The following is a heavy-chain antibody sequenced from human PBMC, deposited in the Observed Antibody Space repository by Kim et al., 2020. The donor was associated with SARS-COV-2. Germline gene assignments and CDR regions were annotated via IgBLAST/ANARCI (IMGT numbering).Heavy chain of an antibody. Sequence: GGSLRLSCAASGFTFSNYAMHWVRQAPGKGLEWVAAISYDGTSKYYVDSVKGRFTISRDNSKNTLYLQMNSLRPEDTAVYYCARGRAYCTGDCYSGYFDYWGQGTLVTVSS. J-gene: IGHJ4*02. CDR1: GFTFSNYA. CDR2: ISYDGTSK. D-gene: IGHD2-21*02. V-gene: IGHV3-30*04. CDR3: ARGRAYCTGDCYSGYFDY.